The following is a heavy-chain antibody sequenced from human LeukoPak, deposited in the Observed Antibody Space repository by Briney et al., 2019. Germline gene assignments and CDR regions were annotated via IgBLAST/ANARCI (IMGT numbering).Heavy chain of an antibody. J-gene: IGHJ4*02. Sequence: GGSLRLSCAASGFTVSSSNYMNWVRQAPGKGLEWVSGIYTGGSTYYTDSVKGRFTISRDNPNNTLYLQMHSLRAEDTAVYYCAREISRFGIWGQGTLVTVSS. CDR1: GFTVSSSNY. CDR2: IYTGGST. V-gene: IGHV3-66*01. D-gene: IGHD3-16*01. CDR3: AREISRFGI.